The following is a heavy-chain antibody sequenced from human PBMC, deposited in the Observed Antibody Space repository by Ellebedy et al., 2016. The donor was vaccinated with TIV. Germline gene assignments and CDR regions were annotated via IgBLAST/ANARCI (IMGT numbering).Heavy chain of an antibody. CDR3: ARDSPYNWNDGGYYGMDV. CDR2: IGTAGDT. J-gene: IGHJ6*02. D-gene: IGHD1-1*01. V-gene: IGHV3-13*01. Sequence: GESLKISCAASGFTFSSYDMHWVRQATGKGLEWVSAIGTAGDTYYPGSVKGRFTISRENAKNSLYLQMNSLRAEDTAVYYCARDSPYNWNDGGYYGMDVWGQGTTVTVSS. CDR1: GFTFSSYD.